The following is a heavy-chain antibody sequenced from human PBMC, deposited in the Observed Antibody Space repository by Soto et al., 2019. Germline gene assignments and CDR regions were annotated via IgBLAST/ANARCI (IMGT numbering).Heavy chain of an antibody. Sequence: SETLSLTSAVYGGSFSGYYWSWIRQPPGKGLEWIGEINHSGSTNYNPSLKSRVTISVDTSKNQFSLKLSSVTAADTAVYYCARGPTVTTSWFDPWGQGTLVTVSS. CDR2: INHSGST. D-gene: IGHD4-17*01. J-gene: IGHJ5*02. CDR1: GGSFSGYY. CDR3: ARGPTVTTSWFDP. V-gene: IGHV4-34*01.